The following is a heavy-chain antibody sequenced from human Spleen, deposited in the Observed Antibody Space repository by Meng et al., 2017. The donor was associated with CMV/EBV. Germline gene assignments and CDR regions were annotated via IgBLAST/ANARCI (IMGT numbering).Heavy chain of an antibody. V-gene: IGHV4-61*05. D-gene: IGHD1-1*01. CDR2: ISPIGTS. J-gene: IGHJ6*02. Sequence: SETLSLTCSVSRASMRRSHYWWGWVRQPPGKGLEWVGYISPIGTSSYTPSLESRLTLSIDTSKNQFSLKLTSVTAADTAIYYCAKLRGPVRGYGMDVWGQGTTVTVS. CDR1: RASMRRSHYW. CDR3: AKLRGPVRGYGMDV.